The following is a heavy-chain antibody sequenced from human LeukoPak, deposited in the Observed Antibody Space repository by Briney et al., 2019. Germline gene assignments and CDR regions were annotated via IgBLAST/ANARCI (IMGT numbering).Heavy chain of an antibody. V-gene: IGHV7-4-1*02. J-gene: IGHJ5*02. CDR1: GYTFTTYA. CDR3: AAEELELLLVEGVFDP. D-gene: IGHD1-7*01. Sequence: ASVKVSCKASGYTFTTYAINWVRQAPGQGLEWMGWINTNTGSPTYAQGFTGRFVFSLDTFINTAYLQISSLKAEDTAVYYCAAEELELLLVEGVFDPWGQGTLVTVSS. CDR2: INTNTGSP.